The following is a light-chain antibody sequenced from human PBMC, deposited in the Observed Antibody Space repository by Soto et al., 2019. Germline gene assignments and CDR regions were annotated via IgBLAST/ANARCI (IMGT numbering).Light chain of an antibody. CDR3: QTWDSSTAAVV. Sequence: SYELTQAPSVSVSPGQTASIVCSGERLGDKNVCWYRQKPGQSPALVISEDSKRPSGIPERFSGSNSGNTATLTIRGTQAMDEAAYYCQTWDSSTAAVVFGGGTKVTVL. V-gene: IGLV3-1*01. J-gene: IGLJ2*01. CDR1: RLGDKN. CDR2: EDS.